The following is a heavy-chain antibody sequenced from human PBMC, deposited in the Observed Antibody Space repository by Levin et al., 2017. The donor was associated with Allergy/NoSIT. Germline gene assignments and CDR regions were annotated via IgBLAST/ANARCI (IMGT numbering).Heavy chain of an antibody. D-gene: IGHD6-25*01. Sequence: KSSETLSLTCTVSGGSINSGGWYWSWIRQLPGKGLECIGYIYYSGSTYYNPSLKSRLTMSVDTSKNQFSLKLSSVTAADTAVYYCAREGGDGFDPWGQGTLVTVSS. V-gene: IGHV4-31*03. CDR3: AREGGDGFDP. CDR1: GGSINSGGWY. CDR2: IYYSGST. J-gene: IGHJ5*02.